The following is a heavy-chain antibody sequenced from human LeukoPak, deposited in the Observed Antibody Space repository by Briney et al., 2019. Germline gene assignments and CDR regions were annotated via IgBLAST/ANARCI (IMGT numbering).Heavy chain of an antibody. CDR3: ARSSRFDWLLYFDS. CDR1: GYTFTSYG. Sequence: ASVKVSCKASGYTFTSYGINGVRQAPGQGLEWMGWISGYNGNTIYAENLQGRVTMTTDTSTSTAYIELGSLRSDDTAVFYCARSSRFDWLLYFDSWGQGTLVTVSS. J-gene: IGHJ4*02. V-gene: IGHV1-18*01. CDR2: ISGYNGNT. D-gene: IGHD3-9*01.